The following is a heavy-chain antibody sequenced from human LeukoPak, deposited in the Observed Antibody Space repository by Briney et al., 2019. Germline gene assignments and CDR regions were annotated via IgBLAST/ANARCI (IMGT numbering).Heavy chain of an antibody. Sequence: PGGSLRLSCAASGFTFSSYAMHWIRQPPGKGLEWVADISHDGSNKYYADSEKRRITISSDNYKDTLDLQMNILSADDTAVYYCAGDWVEGTAMFTGLDYWGQGTLVTVSS. V-gene: IGHV3-30-3*01. D-gene: IGHD5-18*01. CDR2: ISHDGSNK. J-gene: IGHJ4*02. CDR3: AGDWVEGTAMFTGLDY. CDR1: GFTFSSYA.